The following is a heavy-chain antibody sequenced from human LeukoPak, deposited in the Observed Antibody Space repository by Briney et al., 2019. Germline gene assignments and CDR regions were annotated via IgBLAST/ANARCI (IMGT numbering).Heavy chain of an antibody. Sequence: GESLKISCKGSGYSFTSYWIGWVRQIPGKGLEWMGIIYPGDSDTRYSPSFQGQVTISADKSISTAYLQWSSLKASDTAMYYCARPYYYDSSGSGAFDIWGQGTMVTVSS. CDR3: ARPYYYDSSGSGAFDI. D-gene: IGHD3-22*01. CDR1: GYSFTSYW. V-gene: IGHV5-51*01. CDR2: IYPGDSDT. J-gene: IGHJ3*02.